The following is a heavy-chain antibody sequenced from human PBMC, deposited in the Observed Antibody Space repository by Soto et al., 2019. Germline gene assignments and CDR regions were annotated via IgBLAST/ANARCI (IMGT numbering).Heavy chain of an antibody. CDR1: GYTFTSYG. J-gene: IGHJ4*02. CDR2: ISAYNGNT. CDR3: ARELLDCSSTSCYVVDY. D-gene: IGHD2-2*01. Sequence: GASVKVSCKASGYTFTSYGISCVRQAPGQGLEWMGWISAYNGNTNYAQKLQGRVTMTTDTSTSTAYMELRSLRSDDTAVYYCARELLDCSSTSCYVVDYWGQGTLVTVSS. V-gene: IGHV1-18*01.